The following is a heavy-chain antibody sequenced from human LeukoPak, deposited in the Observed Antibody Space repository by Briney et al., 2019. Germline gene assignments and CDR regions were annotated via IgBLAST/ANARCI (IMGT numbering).Heavy chain of an antibody. J-gene: IGHJ4*02. V-gene: IGHV1-69*05. CDR1: GGAFSSYA. D-gene: IGHD6-13*01. CDR2: IIPIFGTA. Sequence: SVKVSCKASGGAFSSYAISWVRQAPGQGLEWMGRIIPIFGTANYAQKFQGRVTITTDESTSTAYMELSSLRSEDTAVYYCAQAAAGFNDYWGQGTLVTVSS. CDR3: AQAAAGFNDY.